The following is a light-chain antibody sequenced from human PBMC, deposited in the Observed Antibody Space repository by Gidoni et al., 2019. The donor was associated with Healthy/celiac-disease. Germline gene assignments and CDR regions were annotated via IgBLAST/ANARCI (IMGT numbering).Light chain of an antibody. CDR2: GNS. CDR1: SSNVGAGYD. Sequence: QYVLTQPPSVSGAPGQRVTISCTGSSSNVGAGYDVHRSPQLPGTAPKLLIYGNSNRPSGVPDRFSGSKSGTSASLAITGLQAEDEADYYCQSYDSSLSGSVFGGGTKLTVL. V-gene: IGLV1-40*01. CDR3: QSYDSSLSGSV. J-gene: IGLJ3*02.